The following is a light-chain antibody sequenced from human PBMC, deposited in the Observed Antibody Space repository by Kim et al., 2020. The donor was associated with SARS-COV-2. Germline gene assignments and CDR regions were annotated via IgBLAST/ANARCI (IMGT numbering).Light chain of an antibody. CDR3: LQHRTNPFT. Sequence: ASVGDRGTITCRASQGIGNDLGWYQQKPGRAPKRLIYGASNLQSGVPSRFSGSGSETEFTLTINSLQPEDFATYFCLQHRTNPFTFGQGTRLEIK. V-gene: IGKV1-17*01. CDR2: GAS. J-gene: IGKJ5*01. CDR1: QGIGND.